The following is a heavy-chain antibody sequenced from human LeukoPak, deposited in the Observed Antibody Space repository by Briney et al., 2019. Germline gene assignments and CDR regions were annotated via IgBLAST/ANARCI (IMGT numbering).Heavy chain of an antibody. J-gene: IGHJ3*02. V-gene: IGHV3-23*01. CDR3: AWGGGAFDI. D-gene: IGHD3-16*01. CDR2: ISGSGGST. CDR1: GSTFSNYA. Sequence: PGGSLRLSCAASGSTFSNYAMSWVRQAPGKGLEWVSAISGSGGSTYYADSVKGRFTISRDNSKNTLYLQMNSLRAEDTAVYYCAWGGGAFDIWGQGTMVTVSS.